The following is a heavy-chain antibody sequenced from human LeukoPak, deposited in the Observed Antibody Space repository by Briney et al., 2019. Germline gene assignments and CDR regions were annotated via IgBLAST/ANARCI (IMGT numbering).Heavy chain of an antibody. CDR1: GYSISSGYY. Sequence: KTSETLSLTCTVSGYSISSGYYWGWIRQPPGKGLEWIGSIYHSGSTYYNPSLKSRVTISVDTSENQFSLKLSSVTAADTAVYYCARDHSLSPSPVWFDPWGQGTLVTVSS. CDR2: IYHSGST. V-gene: IGHV4-38-2*02. D-gene: IGHD2/OR15-2a*01. J-gene: IGHJ5*02. CDR3: ARDHSLSPSPVWFDP.